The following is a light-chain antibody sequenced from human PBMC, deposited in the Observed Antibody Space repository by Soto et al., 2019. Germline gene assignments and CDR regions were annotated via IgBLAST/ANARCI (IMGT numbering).Light chain of an antibody. CDR3: AVWDDSLNGVV. CDR2: SYN. CDR1: SSNIGSNT. Sequence: QSVLTQPPSASGTPGQRVSISCSGGSSNIGSNTVNWYQQLPGTAPKLLIYSYNQRPSGVPDRFSGSRSGTSASLAINGLQSEDEADYYCAVWDDSLNGVVFGGGTKVTVL. J-gene: IGLJ2*01. V-gene: IGLV1-44*01.